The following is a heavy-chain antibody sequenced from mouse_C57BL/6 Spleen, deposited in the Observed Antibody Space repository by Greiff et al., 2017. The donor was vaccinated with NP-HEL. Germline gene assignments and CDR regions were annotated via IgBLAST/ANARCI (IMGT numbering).Heavy chain of an antibody. V-gene: IGHV1-50*01. Sequence: QVQLQQPGAELVKPGASVKLSCKASGYTFTSYWMQWVKQRPGQGLEWIGEIDPSDSYTNYNQKFKGKATLTVDTSSSTAYMQLSSLTSEDSAVYYCARRGTTVVEGFAYWGQGTLVTVSA. CDR2: IDPSDSYT. CDR1: GYTFTSYW. CDR3: ARRGTTVVEGFAY. J-gene: IGHJ3*01. D-gene: IGHD1-1*01.